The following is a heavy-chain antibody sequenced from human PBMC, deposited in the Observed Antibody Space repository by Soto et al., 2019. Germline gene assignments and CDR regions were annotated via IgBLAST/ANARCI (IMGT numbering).Heavy chain of an antibody. D-gene: IGHD5-18*01. J-gene: IGHJ4*02. V-gene: IGHV4-34*01. CDR2: INHSGST. CDR1: GGSFSGYY. CDR3: ARGGGGYAPNFDY. Sequence: PSATLSLTCAVYGGSFSGYYWSWIRQPPGKGLEWIGEINHSGSTNYNPSLKSRVTISVDTSKNQSSLKLSSVTAADTAVYYCARGGGGYAPNFDYWGQGTPVTVSS.